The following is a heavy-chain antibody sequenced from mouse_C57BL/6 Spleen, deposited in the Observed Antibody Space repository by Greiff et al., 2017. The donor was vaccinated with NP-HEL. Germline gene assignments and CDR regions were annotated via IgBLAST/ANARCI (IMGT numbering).Heavy chain of an antibody. Sequence: QVQLQQSGAELVKPGASVKLSCKASGYTFTEYTIHWVKQRSGQGLEWIGWFYPGSGSIKYNEKFKDKATLTADKSSSTVYMELSRLTSEDSAVYIWARHEEVYDYDEGYAMDYWGQGTSVTVSS. D-gene: IGHD2-4*01. CDR3: ARHEEVYDYDEGYAMDY. CDR2: FYPGSGSI. CDR1: GYTFTEYT. V-gene: IGHV1-62-2*01. J-gene: IGHJ4*01.